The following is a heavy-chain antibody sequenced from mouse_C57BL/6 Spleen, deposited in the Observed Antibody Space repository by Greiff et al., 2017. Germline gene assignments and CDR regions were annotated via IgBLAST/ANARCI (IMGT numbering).Heavy chain of an antibody. D-gene: IGHD1-1*01. CDR1: GFTFSDYY. J-gene: IGHJ4*01. CDR3: ASFITVAMDY. CDR2: INYDGSST. V-gene: IGHV5-16*01. Sequence: EVMLVESEGGLVQPGSSMKLSCTASGFTFSDYYMAWVRQVPEKGLEWVANINYDGSSTYYLDSLKSRFIISRDNAKNLLYLQMSSLKSEDTATYYCASFITVAMDYWGQGTSVTVSS.